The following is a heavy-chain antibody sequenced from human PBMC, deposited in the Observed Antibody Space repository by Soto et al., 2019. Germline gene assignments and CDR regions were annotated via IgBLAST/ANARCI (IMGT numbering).Heavy chain of an antibody. CDR1: GFTFDDYT. V-gene: IGHV3-43*01. CDR3: AKQLSGIAVAGIPYYYYGMDV. Sequence: GGSLRLSCAASGFTFDDYTMHWVRQAPGKGLEWVSLISWDGGSTYYADSVKGRFTISRDNSKNSLYLQMNSLRTEDTALYYCAKQLSGIAVAGIPYYYYGMDVWGQGTTVTVSS. J-gene: IGHJ6*02. D-gene: IGHD6-19*01. CDR2: ISWDGGST.